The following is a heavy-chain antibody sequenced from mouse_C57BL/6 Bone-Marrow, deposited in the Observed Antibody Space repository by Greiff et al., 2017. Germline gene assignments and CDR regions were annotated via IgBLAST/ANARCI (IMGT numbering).Heavy chain of an antibody. V-gene: IGHV1-20*01. J-gene: IGHJ3*01. CDR3: ERSPRETWFAY. CDR2: INPYNGAT. D-gene: IGHD2-10*02. CDR1: GFSFTGYF. Sequence: VQLQQSGPELVKPGDSVKISCTASGFSFTGYFMNWVMQSHGQSLEWIGRINPYNGATFYNQKFKGKATLTVDKSSSTAHMELRSLTSEDSAVNDCERSPRETWFAYWGQGTLVTVSA.